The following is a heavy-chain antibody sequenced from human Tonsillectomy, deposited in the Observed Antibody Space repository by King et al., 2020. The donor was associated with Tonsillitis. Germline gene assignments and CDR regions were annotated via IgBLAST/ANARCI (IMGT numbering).Heavy chain of an antibody. Sequence: VQLVESGGGLVQPGGSLRLSCEASGFALSSDWMTWVRQAPGKGLEWVANIKHDGSDKHHADSVKGSFTVSRDNAKKIMYLQLSSLRAEDTAVYYCATEPGGLYDSLTGNYRGVWLYYWGRGVVVSVSS. V-gene: IGHV3-7*04. CDR2: IKHDGSDK. D-gene: IGHD3-9*01. CDR1: GFALSSDW. CDR3: ATEPGGLYDSLTGNYRGVWLYY. J-gene: IGHJ4*02.